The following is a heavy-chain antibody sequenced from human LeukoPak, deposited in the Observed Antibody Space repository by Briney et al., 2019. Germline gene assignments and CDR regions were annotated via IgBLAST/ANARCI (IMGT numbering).Heavy chain of an antibody. V-gene: IGHV4-39*07. CDR1: GGSISSSSYY. Sequence: SETLSLTCTVSGGSISSSSYYWGWIRQPPGKGLEWIGNIYYSGSTYYNPSLKSRVTISVDTSKNQYSLKLSSVTAADTAVYSCARDYRGYYYGSGSHYFDYWGQGTLVTVSS. CDR2: IYYSGST. D-gene: IGHD3-10*01. CDR3: ARDYRGYYYGSGSHYFDY. J-gene: IGHJ4*02.